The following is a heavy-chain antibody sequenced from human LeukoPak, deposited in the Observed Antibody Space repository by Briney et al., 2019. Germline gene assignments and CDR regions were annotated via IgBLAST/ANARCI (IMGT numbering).Heavy chain of an antibody. CDR2: ISGSGGST. V-gene: IGHV3-23*01. Sequence: GGSLRLSCAASGFTFSSYAMSWVRQAPGKGLEWVSAISGSGGSTYYADSVKDRFTISRDNSKNTLYPQMNSLRAEDTAVYYCAKQREQLWLRGYFDYWGQGTLVTVSS. CDR1: GFTFSSYA. CDR3: AKQREQLWLRGYFDY. J-gene: IGHJ4*02. D-gene: IGHD5-18*01.